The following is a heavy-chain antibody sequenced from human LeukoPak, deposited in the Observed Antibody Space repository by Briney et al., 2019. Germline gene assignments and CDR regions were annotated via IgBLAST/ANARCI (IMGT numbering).Heavy chain of an antibody. CDR3: ARDYGYYGSGRYLGY. CDR2: INPSGGST. J-gene: IGHJ4*02. V-gene: IGHV1-46*04. D-gene: IGHD3-10*01. CDR1: GYTFTSYY. Sequence: ASVRVSCTASGYTFTSYYMHWVRQAPGQGPEWMGKINPSGGSTNYAQTVQGRVTMTRDISTSSVYMELSSLRAEDTAVYYCARDYGYYGSGRYLGYWGQGTLVTVSS.